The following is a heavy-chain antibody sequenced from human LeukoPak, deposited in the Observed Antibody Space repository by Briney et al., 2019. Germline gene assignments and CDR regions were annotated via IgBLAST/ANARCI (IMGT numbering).Heavy chain of an antibody. CDR1: GGSISSYY. D-gene: IGHD3-3*01. Sequence: PSETLSLTCTVSGGSISSYYWSWIRQPPGKGLEWIGYIYYSGSTNYNPSLKSRVTISVDTSKNQFSLKLSSVTAADTAVYYCARDRGLRGYDFWSGPLGAFDIWGQGTMVTVSS. J-gene: IGHJ3*02. V-gene: IGHV4-59*01. CDR3: ARDRGLRGYDFWSGPLGAFDI. CDR2: IYYSGST.